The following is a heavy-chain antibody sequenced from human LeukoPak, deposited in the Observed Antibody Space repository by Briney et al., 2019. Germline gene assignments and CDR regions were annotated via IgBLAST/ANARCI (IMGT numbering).Heavy chain of an antibody. J-gene: IGHJ4*02. CDR2: IYYSGST. CDR3: ARLFNGRNWNYVIDY. Sequence: PSETLSLTCTVSGGSISSSSYYWGWIRQPPGKGLEWIGSIYYSGSTYYNPSLKSRVTISVDTSKNQFSLKLSSVTAADTAVYYCARLFNGRNWNYVIDYWGQGTLVTVSS. V-gene: IGHV4-39*01. D-gene: IGHD1-7*01. CDR1: GGSISSSSYY.